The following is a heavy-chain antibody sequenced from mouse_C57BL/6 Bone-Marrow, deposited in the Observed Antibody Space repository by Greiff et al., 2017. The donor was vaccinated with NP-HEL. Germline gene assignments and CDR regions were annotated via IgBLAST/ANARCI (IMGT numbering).Heavy chain of an antibody. CDR1: GYAFTNYL. D-gene: IGHD2-3*01. Sequence: VQLVESGAELVRPGTSVKVSCKASGYAFTNYLIEWVKQRPGQGLEWIGVINPGSGGTNYNEKFKGKATLTADKSSSTAYMQLSSLTSEDSAVYFCARSRYDGYYSFAYWGQGTLVTVSA. CDR3: ARSRYDGYYSFAY. J-gene: IGHJ3*01. CDR2: INPGSGGT. V-gene: IGHV1-54*01.